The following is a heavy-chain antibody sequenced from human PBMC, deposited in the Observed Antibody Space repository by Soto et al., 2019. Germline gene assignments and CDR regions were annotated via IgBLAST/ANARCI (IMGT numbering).Heavy chain of an antibody. V-gene: IGHV1-69*13. Sequence: ASVKVSCKASGGTFSSYAISWVRQAPGQGLEWMGGIIPIFGTANYAQKFQGRVTITADESTSSAYMELSSLRSEDTAVYYCASAIVVVPAAMDYYYYGMDVWGQGTTDTVSS. D-gene: IGHD2-2*01. CDR1: GGTFSSYA. CDR3: ASAIVVVPAAMDYYYYGMDV. J-gene: IGHJ6*02. CDR2: IIPIFGTA.